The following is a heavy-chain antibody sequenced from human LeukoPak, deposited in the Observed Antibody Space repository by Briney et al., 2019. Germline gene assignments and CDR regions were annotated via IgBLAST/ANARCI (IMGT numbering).Heavy chain of an antibody. CDR3: ARALSKNYYYYGMDV. D-gene: IGHD2/OR15-2a*01. CDR2: IIPILGIA. CDR1: GGTFSSYA. J-gene: IGHJ6*02. Sequence: SVKVSCKASGGTFSSYAISWVRQAPGQGLEWMGRIIPILGIANYAQKFQGRVTITADKSTSTAYMELSSLRSEDTAVYYCARALSKNYYYYGMDVWGQGTTVTVSS. V-gene: IGHV1-69*04.